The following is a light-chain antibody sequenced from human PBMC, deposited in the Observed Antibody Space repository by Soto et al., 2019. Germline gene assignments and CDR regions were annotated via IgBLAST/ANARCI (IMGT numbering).Light chain of an antibody. Sequence: DIQLTQSPSFLSASVGDRVTITCRASQGINIYLAWYQQKPGKAPKLLIYAASTLQSGVPSRFSGSGSGTEFTLTISSLQPEDFATYYSQQLNSYPRITFGGGTQVEIK. CDR3: QQLNSYPRIT. V-gene: IGKV1-9*01. CDR1: QGINIY. CDR2: AAS. J-gene: IGKJ4*01.